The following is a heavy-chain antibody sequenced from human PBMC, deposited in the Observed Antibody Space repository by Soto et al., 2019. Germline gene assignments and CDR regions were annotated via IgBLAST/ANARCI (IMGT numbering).Heavy chain of an antibody. CDR2: ISYDGSNK. CDR1: GFTFSSYG. D-gene: IGHD4-17*01. Sequence: QVQLVESGGGVVQPGRSLRLSCAASGFTFSSYGMHWVRQAPGKGLEWVAVISYDGSNKYYADSVKGRFTISRDNSKNTLYLQMNGLRAEDTAVYYCAKDLYYGDQTSFDYWGQGTLVTVSS. CDR3: AKDLYYGDQTSFDY. V-gene: IGHV3-30*18. J-gene: IGHJ4*02.